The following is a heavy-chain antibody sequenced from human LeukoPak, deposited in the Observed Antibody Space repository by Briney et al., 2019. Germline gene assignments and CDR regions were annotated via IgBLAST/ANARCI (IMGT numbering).Heavy chain of an antibody. V-gene: IGHV3-21*01. Sequence: PGGSLRLSCAASGFTFSSYSMNWVRQAPGKGLEWVSSISSSSSYIYYADSVKGRFTISRDNAKNSLYLQMNSLRAEDTAVYYCARMFDFWSGYDNWFDPWGQGTLVTVSS. CDR1: GFTFSSYS. CDR3: ARMFDFWSGYDNWFDP. CDR2: ISSSSSYI. D-gene: IGHD3-3*01. J-gene: IGHJ5*02.